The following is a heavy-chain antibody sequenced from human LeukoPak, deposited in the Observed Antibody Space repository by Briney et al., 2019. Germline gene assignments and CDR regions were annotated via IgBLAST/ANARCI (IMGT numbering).Heavy chain of an antibody. CDR2: ISYDGSNK. J-gene: IGHJ6*02. Sequence: GGSLRLSCAASGFTFSSYCMHWVRQAPGKGLEWVAVISYDGSNKYYADSVKGRFTISRDNSKNTLYLQMNSLRAEDTAVYYCAKDGYYSSSWYYYYYGMDVWGQGTMVTVSS. CDR1: GFTFSSYC. CDR3: AKDGYYSSSWYYYYYGMDV. V-gene: IGHV3-30*18. D-gene: IGHD6-13*01.